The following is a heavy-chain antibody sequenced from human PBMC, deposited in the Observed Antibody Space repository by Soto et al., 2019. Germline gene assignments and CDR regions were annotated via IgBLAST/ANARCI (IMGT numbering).Heavy chain of an antibody. CDR3: ASYCSGGSCYHSAFDI. J-gene: IGHJ3*02. CDR1: GGTFSSYA. Sequence: ASVKVSCKASGGTFSSYAISWVRQAPGQGLEWMGGIIPIFGTANYAQKFQGRVTITADESTGTAYMELSSLRSEDTAVYYCASYCSGGSCYHSAFDIWGQGTMVTVSS. V-gene: IGHV1-69*13. CDR2: IIPIFGTA. D-gene: IGHD2-15*01.